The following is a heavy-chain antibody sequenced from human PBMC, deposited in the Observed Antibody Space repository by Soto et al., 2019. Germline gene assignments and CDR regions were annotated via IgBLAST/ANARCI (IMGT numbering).Heavy chain of an antibody. D-gene: IGHD5-18*01. CDR3: ARDKGGYSSDYYYMDV. CDR1: RFTFSSYW. CDR2: IKQDGSEK. V-gene: IGHV3-7*01. J-gene: IGHJ6*03. Sequence: GGSLRLSCAASRFTFSSYWMSWVRQAPGKGLEWVANIKQDGSEKYYVDSVKGRFTISRDNAKNSLYLQMNSLRAEDTAVYYCARDKGGYSSDYYYMDVWGKGTTVTVSS.